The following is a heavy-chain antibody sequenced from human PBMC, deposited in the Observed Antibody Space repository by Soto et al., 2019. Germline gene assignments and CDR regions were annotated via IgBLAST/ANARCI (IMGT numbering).Heavy chain of an antibody. CDR2: IDPSGSYT. J-gene: IGHJ5*02. CDR3: ARGRMGAAQFSNPRAYSYAFDP. V-gene: IGHV5-10-1*01. D-gene: IGHD3-10*01. CDR1: GYSFSSHW. Sequence: PGESLKIPCQGSGYSFSSHWISWVRQMPGQGLEWMGRIDPSGSYTNYSPSFQGHVTISADKSISTAYLQWSRLKAADTASYYCARGRMGAAQFSNPRAYSYAFDPWGQGTLGNVSS.